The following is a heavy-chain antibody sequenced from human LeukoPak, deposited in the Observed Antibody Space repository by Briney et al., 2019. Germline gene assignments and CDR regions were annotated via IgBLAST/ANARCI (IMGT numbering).Heavy chain of an antibody. Sequence: PGGSLRLSCAASGFTFSSYGMHWVRQAPGKGLEWVAFIRYDGSNKYYADSVKGRFTISRDNSKNTLYLQMNSLRAEDTAVYYCAKEGSPWENYFDYWGQGTLVTVSS. CDR2: IRYDGSNK. CDR1: GFTFSSYG. J-gene: IGHJ4*02. D-gene: IGHD1-26*01. V-gene: IGHV3-30*02. CDR3: AKEGSPWENYFDY.